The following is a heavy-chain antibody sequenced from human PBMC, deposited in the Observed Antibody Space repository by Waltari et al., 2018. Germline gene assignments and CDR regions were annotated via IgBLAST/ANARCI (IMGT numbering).Heavy chain of an antibody. Sequence: EVQLVESGGGLVQPGRSLSLSCAASGFNSEDYAMHWVRQAPGKGLEWVSSISSNGGSIGYADSVRGRFTISRDNAKSSLYLEMNSLRGEDTALYYCAKGNSAWYADYWGQGTLVTVSS. D-gene: IGHD6-19*01. V-gene: IGHV3-9*02. CDR2: ISSNGGSI. J-gene: IGHJ4*02. CDR1: GFNSEDYA. CDR3: AKGNSAWYADY.